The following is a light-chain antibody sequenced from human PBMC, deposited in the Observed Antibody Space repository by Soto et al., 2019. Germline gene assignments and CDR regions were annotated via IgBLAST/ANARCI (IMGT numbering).Light chain of an antibody. V-gene: IGKV1-8*01. CDR3: QQYYSYPQT. CDR1: QGISSY. J-gene: IGKJ1*01. Sequence: IRMTQSPSSFSASTGDRVTITCRASQGISSYLAWYQQKPGKAPKLLIYAASTLQSGVPSRFSGSGSGTDFTLTISCLQPEDFATYYCQQYYSYPQTFGQGTKVDIK. CDR2: AAS.